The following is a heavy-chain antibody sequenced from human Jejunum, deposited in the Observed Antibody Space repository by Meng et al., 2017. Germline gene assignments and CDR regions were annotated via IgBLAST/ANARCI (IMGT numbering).Heavy chain of an antibody. CDR2: IKSKTDGGTA. J-gene: IGHJ3*02. CDR1: GFTFSNAW. D-gene: IGHD1/OR15-1a*01. Sequence: GGSLRLSCAASGFTFSNAWMSWVRQAPGEGLEWVGRIKSKTDGGTADYAAPVKGRFTISRDDSKNTLYLEMNSLKTEDTAMYYCARRPNKRGDAFDIWGQGTMVTVSS. V-gene: IGHV3-15*01. CDR3: ARRPNKRGDAFDI.